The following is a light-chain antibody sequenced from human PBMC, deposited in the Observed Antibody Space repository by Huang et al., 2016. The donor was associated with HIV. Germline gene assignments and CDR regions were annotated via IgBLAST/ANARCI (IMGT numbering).Light chain of an antibody. CDR3: QQYNNWPPLT. Sequence: EIVMTQSPATLSVSPGERATLSCRASQNIINSLAWYQQKPGQAPRLLIYGASTRATVIPASFSGSGSGTEFTLTITSLQSEDFAVYYCQQYNNWPPLTFGGGTKVEIK. J-gene: IGKJ4*01. CDR1: QNIINS. V-gene: IGKV3-15*01. CDR2: GAS.